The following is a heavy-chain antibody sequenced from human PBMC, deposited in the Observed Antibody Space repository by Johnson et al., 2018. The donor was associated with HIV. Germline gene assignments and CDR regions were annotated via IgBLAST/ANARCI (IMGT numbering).Heavy chain of an antibody. CDR3: ARDLLRCVFDS. V-gene: IGHV3-33*01. Sequence: QVQLVESGGGVVQPGRSLRLSCAASGFTFSTYGMHWVRQAPGKGLEWVALIWYDGREKDYADSVKGRFTISRDNSKNTVFLQMNRLRAEDTALYYFARDLLRCVFDSWGQGQMVTSSS. CDR1: GFTFSTYG. CDR2: IWYDGREK. D-gene: IGHD2-21*01. J-gene: IGHJ3*01.